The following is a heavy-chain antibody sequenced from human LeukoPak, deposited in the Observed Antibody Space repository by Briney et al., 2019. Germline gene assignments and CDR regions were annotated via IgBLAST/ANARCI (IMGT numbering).Heavy chain of an antibody. J-gene: IGHJ4*02. CDR3: ARDPSGYDYYFDY. CDR1: GGSITSHY. V-gene: IGHV4-59*11. CDR2: IDHSGST. D-gene: IGHD5-12*01. Sequence: SEALSLTCTVSGGSITSHYWSWIRQPPGKGLEWIGYIDHSGSTNYNPSLTSRVTISVDTSKNQFSLKLTYVTAADTAVYYCARDPSGYDYYFDYWGQGSLVTVSS.